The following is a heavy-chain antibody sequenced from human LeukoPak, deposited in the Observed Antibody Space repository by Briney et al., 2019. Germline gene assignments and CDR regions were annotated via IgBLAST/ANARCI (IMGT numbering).Heavy chain of an antibody. D-gene: IGHD3-10*01. V-gene: IGHV1-2*02. J-gene: IGHJ6*03. CDR2: INPNSGGT. CDR1: GYTFTGYY. CDR3: AIYGSGSQGSPHYYYYYMDV. Sequence: ASVKVSCKASGYTFTGYYMHWVRQAPGQGLEWMGWINPNSGGTNYAQKFQGRVTMTRDTSISTAYMELSRLRSDDTAVYYCAIYGSGSQGSPHYYYYYMDVWGKGTTVTVSS.